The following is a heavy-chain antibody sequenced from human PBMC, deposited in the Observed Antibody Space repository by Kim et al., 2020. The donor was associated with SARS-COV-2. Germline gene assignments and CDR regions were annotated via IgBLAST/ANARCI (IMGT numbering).Heavy chain of an antibody. Sequence: GGSLRLSCAASGFTFSSYAMSWVRQAPGKGLEWVSAISGSGGSTYYADSVKGRFTISRDNSKNTLYLQMNSLRAEDTAVYYCANGLMVRGVMRAWDYWGQGTLVTVSS. J-gene: IGHJ4*02. CDR3: ANGLMVRGVMRAWDY. V-gene: IGHV3-23*01. D-gene: IGHD3-10*01. CDR1: GFTFSSYA. CDR2: ISGSGGST.